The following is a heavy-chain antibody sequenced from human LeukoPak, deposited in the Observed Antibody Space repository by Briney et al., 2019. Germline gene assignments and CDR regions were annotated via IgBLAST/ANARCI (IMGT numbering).Heavy chain of an antibody. CDR3: ANGYSSSWYSDDAFDI. J-gene: IGHJ3*02. CDR1: GFTFSSYG. V-gene: IGHV3-30*18. D-gene: IGHD6-13*01. Sequence: GSLRLSCAASGFTFSSYGMHWVRQAPGKGLEWVAVISYDGSNKYYADSVKGRFTISRDNSKNTLYLQMNSLRAEDTAVYYCANGYSSSWYSDDAFDIWGQGTMVTVSS. CDR2: ISYDGSNK.